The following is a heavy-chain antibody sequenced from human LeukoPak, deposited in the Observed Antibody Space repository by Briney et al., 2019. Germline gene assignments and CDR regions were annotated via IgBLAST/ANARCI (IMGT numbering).Heavy chain of an antibody. Sequence: ASVKVSCKASGGTFSSYAISWVRQAPGQGLEWMGGIIPIFGTANYAQKFQGRVTITADKSTSTAYMELSSLRSEDTAVYYCAREESSGLYVFDYWGQGTRVTVSS. CDR1: GGTFSSYA. J-gene: IGHJ4*02. V-gene: IGHV1-69*06. CDR3: AREESSGLYVFDY. D-gene: IGHD6-19*01. CDR2: IIPIFGTA.